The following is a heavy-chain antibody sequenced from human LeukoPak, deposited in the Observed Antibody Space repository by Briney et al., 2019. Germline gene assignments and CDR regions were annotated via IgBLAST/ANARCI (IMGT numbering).Heavy chain of an antibody. D-gene: IGHD3-9*01. CDR2: IYYSGST. J-gene: IGHJ3*02. CDR3: AREVGAYYDILTGYGAFDI. Sequence: SETLSLTCTVSGGSISSGGYYWSWIRQPPGKGLEGIGYIYYSGSTNYNPSLKSRVTISVDTSKNQFSLKLSSVTAADTAVYYCAREVGAYYDILTGYGAFDIWGEGTMVTVSS. CDR1: GGSISSGGYY. V-gene: IGHV4-61*08.